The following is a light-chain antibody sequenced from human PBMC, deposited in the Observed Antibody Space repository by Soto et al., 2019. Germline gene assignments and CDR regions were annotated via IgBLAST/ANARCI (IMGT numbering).Light chain of an antibody. J-gene: IGLJ2*01. CDR2: DVS. CDR3: SSYTSSSTPL. V-gene: IGLV2-14*01. CDR1: SSDVGGYNY. Sequence: QSALTQPASVSGSPGQSITISCTGTSSDVGGYNYVSWYQQHPGKAPKLMINDVSNRPSGVSNRFSGSKSGNTASLTISGLQAEDEADYYCSSYTSSSTPLFGGGTKVTVL.